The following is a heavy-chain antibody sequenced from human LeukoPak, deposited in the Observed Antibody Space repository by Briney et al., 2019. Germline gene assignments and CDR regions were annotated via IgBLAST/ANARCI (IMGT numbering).Heavy chain of an antibody. CDR1: GYTFTSYG. D-gene: IGHD3-10*01. Sequence: ASVKVSCKASGYTFTSYGISWVRQARGQALEGMGWISAYNCNTNYAQKLQGRVTMTTDTSTSTAYMELRSLRSADTAVYYCARHWVGYYGSGSGGDWFDPWGQGTLVTVSS. CDR3: ARHWVGYYGSGSGGDWFDP. CDR2: ISAYNCNT. V-gene: IGHV1-18*01. J-gene: IGHJ5*02.